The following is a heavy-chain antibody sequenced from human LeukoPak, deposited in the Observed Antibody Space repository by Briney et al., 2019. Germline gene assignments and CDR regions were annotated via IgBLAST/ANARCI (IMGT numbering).Heavy chain of an antibody. D-gene: IGHD2/OR15-2a*01. CDR3: ARGIYY. J-gene: IGHJ4*02. CDR2: IKQDGSEK. Sequence: GGSLRLSCAASGFAFSGHWMNWVRQAPGKGLECVANIKQDGSEKYYVDSVKGRFTISRDNAKNSLYLQMNSLRAEDTAVYYCARGIYYWGQGTLVTVSS. V-gene: IGHV3-7*05. CDR1: GFAFSGHW.